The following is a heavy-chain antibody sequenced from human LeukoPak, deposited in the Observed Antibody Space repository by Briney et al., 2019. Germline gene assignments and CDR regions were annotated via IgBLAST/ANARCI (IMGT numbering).Heavy chain of an antibody. Sequence: TGGSLRLSCAASGFTFSSYWMHWVRQAPGKGLVWVSRINSDGSSTNYADSVKGRFTIARDNAKNTLYLQMNSLRAEDTAVYYCARDRSSLGLWFGELRNWGQGTLVTVSS. J-gene: IGHJ4*02. CDR2: INSDGSST. CDR1: GFTFSSYW. D-gene: IGHD3-10*01. CDR3: ARDRSSLGLWFGELRN. V-gene: IGHV3-74*01.